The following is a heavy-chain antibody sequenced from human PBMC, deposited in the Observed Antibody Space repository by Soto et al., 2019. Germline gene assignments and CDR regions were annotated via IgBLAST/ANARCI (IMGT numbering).Heavy chain of an antibody. D-gene: IGHD1-26*01. J-gene: IGHJ5*02. CDR3: ATEGGSGSYPAYWFDH. Sequence: PSETLSLTCAVYGGSFSGYYWSWIRQPPGKGLEWIGEINHSGSTNYNPSLKSRVTISVDTSKNQFSLKLSSVTAADTAVYYCATEGGSGSYPAYWFDHWGQGTLVTVSS. CDR1: GGSFSGYY. V-gene: IGHV4-34*01. CDR2: INHSGST.